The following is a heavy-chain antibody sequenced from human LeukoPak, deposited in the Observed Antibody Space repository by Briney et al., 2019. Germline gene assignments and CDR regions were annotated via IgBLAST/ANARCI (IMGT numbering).Heavy chain of an antibody. J-gene: IGHJ6*04. CDR2: IKSKTDGGTT. Sequence: GGSLRLSCAASGFTFSNAWMSWVRQAPGKGLEWVGRIKSKTDGGTTDYAAPVKGRFTISRDDSKNTLYLQMNSLKTEDTAVYYCTTDRAGTWRSLRGCGTVWGKGTTVTVSS. D-gene: IGHD1-1*01. V-gene: IGHV3-15*01. CDR1: GFTFSNAW. CDR3: TTDRAGTWRSLRGCGTV.